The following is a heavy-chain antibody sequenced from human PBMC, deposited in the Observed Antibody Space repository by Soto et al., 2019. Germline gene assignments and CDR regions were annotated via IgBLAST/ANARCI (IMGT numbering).Heavy chain of an antibody. D-gene: IGHD3-3*01. J-gene: IGHJ5*02. CDR2: ISYDGSNK. V-gene: IGHV3-30*18. CDR1: GFTFSSYG. CDR3: AKDRITIFGVVTYKWFDP. Sequence: PGGSLRLSCAASGFTFSSYGMHWVRQAPGKGLEWVAVISYDGSNKYYADSVKGRFTISRDNSKNTLYLQMNSLRAEDTAVYYCAKDRITIFGVVTYKWFDPWGQGTLVTVSS.